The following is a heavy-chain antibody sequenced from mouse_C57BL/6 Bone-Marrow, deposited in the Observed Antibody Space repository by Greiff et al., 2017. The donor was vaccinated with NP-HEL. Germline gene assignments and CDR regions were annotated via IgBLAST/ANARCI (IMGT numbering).Heavy chain of an antibody. CDR1: GYAFSSYW. CDR2: IYPGDGDT. CDR3: AREVTTVVEGDY. Sequence: VKVVESGAELVKPGASVKISCKASGYAFSSYWMNWVKQRPGKGLEWIGQIYPGDGDTNYNGKFKGKATLTADKSSSTAYMQLSSLTSEDSAVYFCAREVTTVVEGDYWGQGTSVTVSS. D-gene: IGHD1-1*01. J-gene: IGHJ4*01. V-gene: IGHV1-80*01.